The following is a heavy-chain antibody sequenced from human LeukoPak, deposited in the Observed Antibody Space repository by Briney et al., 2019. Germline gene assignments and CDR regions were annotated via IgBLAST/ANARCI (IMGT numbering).Heavy chain of an antibody. V-gene: IGHV3-48*03. J-gene: IGHJ4*02. Sequence: PGGSLRLSCAASGFTFSSYEMNWVRQAPGKGLEWVSYISSSGSTIYYADSVKGRFTISRDNAKNSLYLQMNSLRAEDTAVYYCARVLDGSSSRYQAFPYWGQGTLVTVSS. D-gene: IGHD2-2*01. CDR2: ISSSGSTI. CDR3: ARVLDGSSSRYQAFPY. CDR1: GFTFSSYE.